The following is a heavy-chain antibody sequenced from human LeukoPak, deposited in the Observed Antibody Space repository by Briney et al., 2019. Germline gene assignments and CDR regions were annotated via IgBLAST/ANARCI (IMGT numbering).Heavy chain of an antibody. CDR2: ISWNSGSI. CDR1: GFTFDDYA. D-gene: IGHD7-27*01. Sequence: PGGSLRLSCAASGFTFDDYAMHWVRQAPGKGLEWVSGISWNSGSIGYADSVKGRFTISRDNAKNSLYLQMNSLRAEDTAVYYCARFGPWGFYYYYGMDVWGQGTTVTVSS. V-gene: IGHV3-9*01. CDR3: ARFGPWGFYYYYGMDV. J-gene: IGHJ6*02.